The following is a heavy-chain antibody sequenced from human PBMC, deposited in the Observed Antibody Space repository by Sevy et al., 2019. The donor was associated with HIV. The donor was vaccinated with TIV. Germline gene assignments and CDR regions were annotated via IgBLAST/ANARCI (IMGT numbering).Heavy chain of an antibody. V-gene: IGHV4-4*07. CDR1: GGSISSYY. CDR2: IYTSGST. Sequence: SETLSLTCTVSGGSISSYYWSWIRQPAGKGREWIGRIYTSGSTNYNPSLKSRVTMSVATSKNQFSLKLSSVTAADTAVYYWARERLYYYGSGSYSDYYYYGMDVWGQGTTVTVSS. D-gene: IGHD3-10*01. CDR3: ARERLYYYGSGSYSDYYYYGMDV. J-gene: IGHJ6*02.